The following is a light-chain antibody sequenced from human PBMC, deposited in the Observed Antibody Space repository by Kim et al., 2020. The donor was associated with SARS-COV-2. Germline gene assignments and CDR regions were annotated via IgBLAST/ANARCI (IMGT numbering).Light chain of an antibody. V-gene: IGKV3-20*01. CDR2: NAS. CDR3: KQYAWAPLN. Sequence: IVLTQSPGTLSLSPGERATLSCRASQSVGNNYLAWYQQKPGRSPTLLIYNASSRVTGVADRFAGSGSGTDFTLTVSRLEPEDFAVYYWKQYAWAPLNFGGGNKGDIK. CDR1: QSVGNNY. J-gene: IGKJ4*01.